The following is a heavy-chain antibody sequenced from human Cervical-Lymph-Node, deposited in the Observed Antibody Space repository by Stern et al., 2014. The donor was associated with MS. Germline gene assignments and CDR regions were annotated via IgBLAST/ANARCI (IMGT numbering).Heavy chain of an antibody. CDR2: INPSGGST. J-gene: IGHJ3*02. D-gene: IGHD1-26*01. CDR3: ARVGWELLDAFDI. Sequence: VHLVESGAEVKKPGASVKVSCKASGYTFTSYYMHWVRQAPGQGLEWMGIINPSGGSTSSAQKFQGRVTMTRDTSTSTVYMELSSLRSEDTAVYYCARVGWELLDAFDIWGQGTMVTVSS. V-gene: IGHV1-46*01. CDR1: GYTFTSYY.